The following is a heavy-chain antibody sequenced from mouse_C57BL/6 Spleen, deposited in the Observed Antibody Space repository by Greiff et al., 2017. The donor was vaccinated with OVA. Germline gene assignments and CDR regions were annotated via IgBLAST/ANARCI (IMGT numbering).Heavy chain of an antibody. CDR1: GYSFTGYY. V-gene: IGHV1-42*01. CDR3: ARKRYYGSSPDYFDY. J-gene: IGHJ2*01. D-gene: IGHD1-1*01. Sequence: EVKLVESGPELVKPGASVKISCKASGYSFTGYYMNWVKQSPEKSLEWIGEINPSTGGTTYNQKFKAKATLTVDKSSSTAYMQLKSLTSEDSAVYYCARKRYYGSSPDYFDYWGQGTTLTVSS. CDR2: INPSTGGT.